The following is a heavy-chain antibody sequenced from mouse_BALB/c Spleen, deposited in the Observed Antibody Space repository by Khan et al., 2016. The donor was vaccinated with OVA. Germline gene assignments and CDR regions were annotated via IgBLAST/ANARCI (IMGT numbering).Heavy chain of an antibody. J-gene: IGHJ2*01. D-gene: IGHD1-2*01. CDR3: ARTARIKY. Sequence: EVQLHESGPGLVKPSQSLSLTCTVTCYSITSGYGWNWLRQFPGNKLEWMGYISYSGSTHYNPSLKSRISITRDPSKNQFFLPLNSVTTKDTATYYCARTARIKYWGQGTTLTVSS. CDR1: CYSITSGYG. CDR2: ISYSGST. V-gene: IGHV3-2*02.